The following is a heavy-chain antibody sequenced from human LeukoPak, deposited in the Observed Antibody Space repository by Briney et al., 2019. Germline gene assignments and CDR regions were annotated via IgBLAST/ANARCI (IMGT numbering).Heavy chain of an antibody. J-gene: IGHJ4*02. CDR2: ISYDGSNK. D-gene: IGHD4-17*01. V-gene: IGHV3-30*04. CDR3: ARDRRGGDYEGHFDY. CDR1: GFTFSSYA. Sequence: GGSLRLSCAASGFTFSSYAMHWVRQAPGKGLEWVVVISYDGSNKYYADSVKGRFTISRDNSKNTLYLQMNSLRAEDTAVYYRARDRRGGDYEGHFDYWGQGTLVTVSS.